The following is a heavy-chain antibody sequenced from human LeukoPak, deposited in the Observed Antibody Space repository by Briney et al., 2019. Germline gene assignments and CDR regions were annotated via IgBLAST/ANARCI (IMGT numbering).Heavy chain of an antibody. J-gene: IGHJ5*02. CDR2: INHSGST. Sequence: PSETLSLTCAVYGGSFSGYYWSWIRQPPGKGLEWIGEINHSGSTNYNPSLKSRVTISVDTSKNQFSLKLSSVTAADTAVYYCARAPRGYSYGRHWFDPWGQGTLVTVSS. D-gene: IGHD5-18*01. V-gene: IGHV4-34*01. CDR3: ARAPRGYSYGRHWFDP. CDR1: GGSFSGYY.